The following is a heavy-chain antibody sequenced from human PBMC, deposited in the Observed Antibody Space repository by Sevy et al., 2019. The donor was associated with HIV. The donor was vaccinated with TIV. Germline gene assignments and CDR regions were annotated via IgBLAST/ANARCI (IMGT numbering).Heavy chain of an antibody. D-gene: IGHD5-18*01. CDR3: ARGLYSYGYNY. CDR2: IYSGGST. Sequence: GGSLRLSCAASGFTVSSNYMSWVRQAPGKGLEWVSVIYSGGSTYYADSVKGRFTISRDNSKNTLYLQMKSLRAEDTAVYYCARGLYSYGYNYWGQGTLVTVSS. V-gene: IGHV3-53*01. CDR1: GFTVSSNY. J-gene: IGHJ4*02.